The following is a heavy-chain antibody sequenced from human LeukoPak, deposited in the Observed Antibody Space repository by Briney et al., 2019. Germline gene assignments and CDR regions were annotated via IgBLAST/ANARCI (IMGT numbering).Heavy chain of an antibody. CDR3: ARGRAHCSGGSCYGFRWFDP. Sequence: ASVKVSCKASGYTFTSYDINWVRQATGQGLEWMGWMNPNSGNTGYAQKFQGRVTMTRNTSISTAYMELSSLRSEDTAVYYCARGRAHCSGGSCYGFRWFDPWGQGTLVTVSS. D-gene: IGHD2-15*01. V-gene: IGHV1-8*01. J-gene: IGHJ5*02. CDR2: MNPNSGNT. CDR1: GYTFTSYD.